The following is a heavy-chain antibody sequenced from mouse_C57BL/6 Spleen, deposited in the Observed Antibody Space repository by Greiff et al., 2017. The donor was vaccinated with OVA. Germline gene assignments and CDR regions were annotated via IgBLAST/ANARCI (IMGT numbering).Heavy chain of an antibody. J-gene: IGHJ4*01. D-gene: IGHD4-1*01. Sequence: EVKLMESGEGLVKPGGSLKLSCAASGFTFSSYAMSWVRQTPEKRLEWVAYISSGGDYIYYADTVKGRFTISRDNARNTLYLQMSSLKAEDTAMYYCTRDGTEYAMDDWGQGTSVTVSS. CDR2: ISSGGDYI. CDR1: GFTFSSYA. CDR3: TRDGTEYAMDD. V-gene: IGHV5-9-1*02.